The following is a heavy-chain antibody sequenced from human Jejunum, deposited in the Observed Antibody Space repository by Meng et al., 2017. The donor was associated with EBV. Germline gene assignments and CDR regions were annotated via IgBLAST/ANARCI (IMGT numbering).Heavy chain of an antibody. CDR1: GFTFNSHN. CDR3: AKLTRS. CDR2: ITDSGGRT. Sequence: EVKLVESGGGLVKPGGSLRRSCAASGFTFNSHNMSGVRLAPGKGLEWVSAITDSGGRTPYTDSVKGRFTISRDNSKNTLYLPINSLRSYDTAVYYCAKLTRSWGQGTLVTVSS. J-gene: IGHJ5*02. V-gene: IGHV3-23*04.